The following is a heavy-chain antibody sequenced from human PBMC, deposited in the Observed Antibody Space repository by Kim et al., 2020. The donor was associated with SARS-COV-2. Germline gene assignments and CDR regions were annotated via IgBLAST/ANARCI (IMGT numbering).Heavy chain of an antibody. CDR3: ARVSEGGSSWYYFDS. Sequence: GGSLRLSCAASGFTFSDYYMSWICQAPGKGLEWVSYISSSNSYTNFADSVKGRFTISRDNAKNSLYLQMNSLRAEDTAMYYCARVSEGGSSWYYFDSWGQGTLVTVSS. D-gene: IGHD6-13*01. V-gene: IGHV3-11*05. J-gene: IGHJ4*02. CDR2: ISSSNSYT. CDR1: GFTFSDYY.